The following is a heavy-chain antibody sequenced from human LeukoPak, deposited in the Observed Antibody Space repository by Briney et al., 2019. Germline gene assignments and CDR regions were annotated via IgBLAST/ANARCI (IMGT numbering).Heavy chain of an antibody. CDR2: ISAYNGNT. D-gene: IGHD2-15*01. Sequence: ASVKVSCKASGYTFTSYGISWVRQAPGQGLEWMGWISAYNGNTNYAQKLQGRVTMTTDTSTSTAYMELRSLRSDDTAVYYCARVPYCSGGSCYQNWFDPWGQGTLVTVSS. CDR3: ARVPYCSGGSCYQNWFDP. V-gene: IGHV1-18*01. J-gene: IGHJ5*02. CDR1: GYTFTSYG.